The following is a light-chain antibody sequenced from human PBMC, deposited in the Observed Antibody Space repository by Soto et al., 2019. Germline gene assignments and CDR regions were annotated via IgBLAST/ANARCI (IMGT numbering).Light chain of an antibody. CDR2: RAS. CDR3: HQYNTYPRT. J-gene: IGKJ1*01. Sequence: DIQMTQSPSTLSASVGDRVTITCRASQSINSWLAWYQQKPGKAPNLLIYRASSLESGVPSRFSGSGSGTEFTLTISSLQPDDFATYYCHQYNTYPRTFGQGTKVDIK. V-gene: IGKV1-5*03. CDR1: QSINSW.